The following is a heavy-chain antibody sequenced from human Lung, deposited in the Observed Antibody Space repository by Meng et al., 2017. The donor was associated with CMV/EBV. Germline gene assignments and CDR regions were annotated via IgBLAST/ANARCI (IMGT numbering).Heavy chain of an antibody. D-gene: IGHD3-16*01. CDR3: AKDQLLFGGPNAYFDD. CDR2: IRHDGSNK. Sequence: SCAASGFTFDTYGMHWVRQAPGKRLEWVAFIRHDGSNKFYGDSVKGRFTISRDNSKNTLYLQMNSLRAEETAMYYCAKDQLLFGGPNAYFDDWGQAXLVTVSS. CDR1: GFTFDTYG. J-gene: IGHJ4*02. V-gene: IGHV3-30*02.